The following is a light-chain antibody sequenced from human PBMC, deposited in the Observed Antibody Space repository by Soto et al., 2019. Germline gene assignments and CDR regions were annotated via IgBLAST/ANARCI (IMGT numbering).Light chain of an antibody. Sequence: QSALTQPASVSGSPGQSITISCTGTSSDVGSYNYVSWYQHHPGKAPKVIIYEVANRPSEISNRFSGSKPGNTAYLTISGLQAEDEADYYCSSYTTTNTVVFAGGTKLTVL. CDR2: EVA. J-gene: IGLJ2*01. CDR1: SSDVGSYNY. V-gene: IGLV2-14*01. CDR3: SSYTTTNTVV.